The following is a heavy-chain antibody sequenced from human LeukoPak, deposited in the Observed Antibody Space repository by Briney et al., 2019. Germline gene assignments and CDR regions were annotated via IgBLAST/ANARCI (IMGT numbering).Heavy chain of an antibody. CDR2: ISSSSSTI. Sequence: GGSLRLSCAASGFTFSSYSMNWVRQAPGKGLEWVSYISSSSSTIYYADSVKGRFTISRDDSQNTLYLQMSSLSAEDTAVYYCAKVETSGGANCYALDYWGQGTPVTASS. CDR1: GFTFSSYS. D-gene: IGHD2-2*01. J-gene: IGHJ4*02. V-gene: IGHV3-48*01. CDR3: AKVETSGGANCYALDY.